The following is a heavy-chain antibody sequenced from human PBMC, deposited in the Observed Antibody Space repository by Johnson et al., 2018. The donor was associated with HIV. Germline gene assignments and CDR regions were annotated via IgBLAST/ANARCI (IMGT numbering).Heavy chain of an antibody. D-gene: IGHD6-19*01. J-gene: IGHJ3*01. CDR1: GFTFDDYG. Sequence: VQLVESGGGVVRPGGSLRLSCAASGFTFDDYGMSWVRQAPGKGLEWVSGINWNGGSTGYADSVKGRFTISRENAKNSLYLQMNSLRAGDTAVYYCVRWGSGWSAFDVWGQGTMVTVSS. CDR3: VRWGSGWSAFDV. V-gene: IGHV3-20*04. CDR2: INWNGGST.